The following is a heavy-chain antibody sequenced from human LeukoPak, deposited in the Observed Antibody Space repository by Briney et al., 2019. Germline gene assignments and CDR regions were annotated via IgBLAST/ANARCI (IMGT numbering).Heavy chain of an antibody. D-gene: IGHD6-19*01. J-gene: IGHJ4*02. CDR2: ISYDGSNK. CDR3: AKIKPWDSSGWYADY. CDR1: GFTFSSYA. Sequence: QPGGSLRLSYVASGFTFSSYAMSWVRQAPGKGLEWVAVISYDGSNKYYADSVKGRFTISRDNSKNTLYLQMNSLRAEDTAVYYCAKIKPWDSSGWYADYWGQGTLVTVSS. V-gene: IGHV3-30*18.